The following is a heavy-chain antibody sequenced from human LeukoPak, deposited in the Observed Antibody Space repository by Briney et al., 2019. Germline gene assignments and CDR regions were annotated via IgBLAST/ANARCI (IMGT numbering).Heavy chain of an antibody. Sequence: QSGGSLRLSCAASGFTFNSHAMSWVRQAPGKGLEWVGFIRSKAYGGTTGYAASVKSRFSISRDDSKSIAYLQMNSLRTEDTAVFYCTRDCSGGSCWGDAFDIWGQGTMVTVSS. CDR1: GFTFNSHA. CDR2: IRSKAYGGTT. D-gene: IGHD2-15*01. CDR3: TRDCSGGSCWGDAFDI. J-gene: IGHJ3*02. V-gene: IGHV3-49*04.